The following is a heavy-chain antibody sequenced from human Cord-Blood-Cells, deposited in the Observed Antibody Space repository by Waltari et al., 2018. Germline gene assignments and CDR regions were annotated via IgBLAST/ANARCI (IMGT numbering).Heavy chain of an antibody. CDR3: ARAHNWGSLYYFDY. CDR2: IIPIFGTA. D-gene: IGHD7-27*01. V-gene: IGHV1-69*01. J-gene: IGHJ4*02. CDR1: GGTFSSYA. Sequence: QVQLVQSGAEVKKPGSSVKVSCKASGGTFSSYAISWVRQAPGQGLEWMGGIIPIFGTANYEQKFQGRVTITADESTSTAYMELSSLRSEDTAVYYCARAHNWGSLYYFDYWGQGTLVTVSS.